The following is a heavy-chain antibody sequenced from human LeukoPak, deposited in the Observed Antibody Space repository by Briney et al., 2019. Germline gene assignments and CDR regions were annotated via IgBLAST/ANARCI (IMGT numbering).Heavy chain of an antibody. CDR3: ARDSKVPAARDAFDI. Sequence: ASVKVSCKASGYTFTSYAMHWVRQAPGQRLEWMGWINAGNGNTKYSQKFQGRVTITRDTSASTAYMELRSLRSDDTAVYYCARDSKVPAARDAFDIWGQGTMVTVSS. V-gene: IGHV1-3*01. D-gene: IGHD2-2*01. CDR1: GYTFTSYA. J-gene: IGHJ3*02. CDR2: INAGNGNT.